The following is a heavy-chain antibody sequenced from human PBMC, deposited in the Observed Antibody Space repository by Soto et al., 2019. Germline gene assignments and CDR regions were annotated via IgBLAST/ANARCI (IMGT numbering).Heavy chain of an antibody. CDR3: AVDIEVTGMGRYDFGY. D-gene: IGHD2-15*01. CDR1: GFTVSSNY. Sequence: EVQLVDSGGGLVRTGGSLRLSCAASGFTVSSNYISWVRQAPGKGLEWVSVIYADGTTYYADSVKDRFTISRDNSKNTVSLQMSSLRAEDTAVYYCAVDIEVTGMGRYDFGYWGQGALVTVSS. CDR2: IYADGTT. V-gene: IGHV3-66*01. J-gene: IGHJ4*02.